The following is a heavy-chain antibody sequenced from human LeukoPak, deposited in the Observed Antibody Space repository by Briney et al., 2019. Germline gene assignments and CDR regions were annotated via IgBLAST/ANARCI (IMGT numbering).Heavy chain of an antibody. CDR3: AKDMIAAAGTNYYYYYMDV. D-gene: IGHD6-13*01. Sequence: GGSLRLSCAASGFTFDDYGVSWVRQAPGKGLEWVAFIRYDGSNKYYADSVKGRFTISRDNSKNTLYLQMNSLRAEDTAVYYCAKDMIAAAGTNYYYYYMDVWGKGTTVTISS. V-gene: IGHV3-30*02. CDR1: GFTFDDYG. CDR2: IRYDGSNK. J-gene: IGHJ6*03.